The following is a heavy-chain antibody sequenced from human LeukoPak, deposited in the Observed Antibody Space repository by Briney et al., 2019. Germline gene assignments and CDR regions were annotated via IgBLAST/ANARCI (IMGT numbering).Heavy chain of an antibody. CDR2: VYYSGST. CDR1: DDSICSYF. J-gene: IGHJ6*03. CDR3: ARHVIGLAAPAAHYYYYYYMDV. D-gene: IGHD6-13*01. V-gene: IGHV4-59*04. Sequence: SQTLSLTRTVSDDSICSYFWSCIREPRGKGLEWIGNVYYSGSTSYNPSRKSRVTISVDTSKNLFSLKLSSVTAAETAVYYCARHVIGLAAPAAHYYYYYYMDVWGKGTTVTVSS.